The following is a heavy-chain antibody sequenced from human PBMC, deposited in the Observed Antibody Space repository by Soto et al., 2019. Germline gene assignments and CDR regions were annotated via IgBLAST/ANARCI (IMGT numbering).Heavy chain of an antibody. D-gene: IGHD3-9*01. J-gene: IGHJ6*02. V-gene: IGHV1-24*01. Sequence: ASVKVSCKVSGYTLTELSMHWVRQAPGKGLEWMGGFDPEDGETIYAQKFQGRVTMTEDTSTDTAYMELSSLRSEDTAVYYCARDLRGYHDILTGYYIKNYNYYGMDVWGQGTTVTVSS. CDR3: ARDLRGYHDILTGYYIKNYNYYGMDV. CDR2: FDPEDGET. CDR1: GYTLTELS.